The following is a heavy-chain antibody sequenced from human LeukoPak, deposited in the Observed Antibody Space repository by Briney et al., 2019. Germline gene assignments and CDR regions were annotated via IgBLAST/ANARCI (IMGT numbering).Heavy chain of an antibody. CDR2: IYYSGST. Sequence: GSLRLSCAASGFTVSSNYMSWIRQPPGKGLEWIGYIYYSGSTNYNPSLKSRVTISVDTSNNQFSLKMSSVTAADTAVYYCAKTNGYGLIDIWGQGTMVTVSS. D-gene: IGHD3-10*01. CDR3: AKTNGYGLIDI. V-gene: IGHV4-59*02. J-gene: IGHJ3*02. CDR1: GFTVSSNY.